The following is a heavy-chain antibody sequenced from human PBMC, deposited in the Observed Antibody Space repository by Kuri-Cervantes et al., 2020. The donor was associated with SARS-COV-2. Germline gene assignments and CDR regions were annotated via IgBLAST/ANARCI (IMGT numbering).Heavy chain of an antibody. J-gene: IGHJ4*02. V-gene: IGHV3-73*01. Sequence: GGSLRLSCEVSGFLFSASDIHWVRQGSVKGLEWVGRVRGKSNNYATAYAASVKGRFTISRDDSKNMAYRQMNSLKTEDTAVYYCTTLIDYWGQGALVTVSS. CDR1: GFLFSASD. CDR3: TTLIDY. CDR2: VRGKSNNYAT.